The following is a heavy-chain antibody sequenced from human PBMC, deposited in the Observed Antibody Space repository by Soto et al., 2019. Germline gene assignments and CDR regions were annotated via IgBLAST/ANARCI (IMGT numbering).Heavy chain of an antibody. CDR2: INTAGSTK. CDR3: ARAECSSPDCLTAYYSYGLDV. CDR1: GFTFSNFE. J-gene: IGHJ6*02. V-gene: IGHV3-48*03. Sequence: GGSLRLSCAASGFTFSNFEVHWVRQAPGKGLEWVSYINTAGSTKYYAESVKGRFTISRDNARNSLFLQMNSLRAEDTAVYYCARAECSSPDCLTAYYSYGLDVWGQGSTVTVSS. D-gene: IGHD3-9*01.